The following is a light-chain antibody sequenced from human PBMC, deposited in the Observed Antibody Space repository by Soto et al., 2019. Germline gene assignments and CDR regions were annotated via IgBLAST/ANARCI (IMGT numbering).Light chain of an antibody. J-gene: IGLJ1*01. CDR1: SSDVGGYNL. CDR2: EDN. Sequence: QSALTQPASVSGSPGQSITISCTGTSSDVGGYNLVSWYQQHPGKAPKPMIYEDNKRPSGVSTRFSGSKSGNTASLTISGLQAEDEADYYCCSYAGSKTYVFGSGTKVTVL. V-gene: IGLV2-23*01. CDR3: CSYAGSKTYV.